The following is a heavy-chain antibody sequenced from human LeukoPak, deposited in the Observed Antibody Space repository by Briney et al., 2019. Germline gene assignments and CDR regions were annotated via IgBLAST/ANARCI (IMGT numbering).Heavy chain of an antibody. J-gene: IGHJ4*02. CDR1: GFTFSTYW. CDR2: IKQDGSEK. V-gene: IGHV3-7*01. CDR3: TREAAAGIDY. D-gene: IGHD6-13*01. Sequence: GGSLRLSCAASGFTFSTYWMSWVRKAPGKGLEWVANIKQDGSEKYYLDSVKGRFTISRDNAKNSMYLQMNSLRAEDTAAYFCTREAAAGIDYWGQGTLVTVSS.